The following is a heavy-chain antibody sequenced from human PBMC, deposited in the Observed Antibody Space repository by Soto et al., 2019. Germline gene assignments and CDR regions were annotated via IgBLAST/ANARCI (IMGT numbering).Heavy chain of an antibody. CDR1: GGSISSGGYY. CDR3: AREAAGILNWFDP. Sequence: QVQLQESGPGLVKPSQTLSLTCTVSGGSISSGGYYWSWIRQHPGKGLEWIGYIYYSGSTYYNPSLKRRLTISVDTSKNQFSLKLSSVTAADTAVYYGAREAAGILNWFDPWGQGTLVTVSS. V-gene: IGHV4-31*03. J-gene: IGHJ5*02. D-gene: IGHD6-25*01. CDR2: IYYSGST.